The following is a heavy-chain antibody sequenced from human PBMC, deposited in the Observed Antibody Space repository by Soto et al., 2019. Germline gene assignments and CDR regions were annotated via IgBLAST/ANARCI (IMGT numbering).Heavy chain of an antibody. CDR2: ISSSGSTI. J-gene: IGHJ5*02. V-gene: IGHV3-11*01. D-gene: IGHD3-9*01. CDR3: ARDLYDILTGYYLDP. CDR1: GFTFSDYY. Sequence: GGSLRLSCAASGFTFSDYYMSWIRQAPGKGLEWVSYISSSGSTIYYADSVKGRFTISRDNAKNSLYLQMNSLRAEDTAVYYCARDLYDILTGYYLDPWGQGTLVTVSS.